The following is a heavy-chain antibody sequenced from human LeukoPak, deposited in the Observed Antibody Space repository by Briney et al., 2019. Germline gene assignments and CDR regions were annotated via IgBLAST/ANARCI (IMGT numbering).Heavy chain of an antibody. CDR3: ANGNRCTSPNCLGYYYFYMDV. D-gene: IGHD2-8*01. J-gene: IGHJ6*03. CDR1: GFTFSSYA. V-gene: IGHV3-23*01. Sequence: GGSLRLSCAASGFTFSSYAMNWVRQAPGRGLEWVSGFSGSGGTTYYADSVKGRFTIARDNSKNTLYLQMNSLRAEDTAVYYCANGNRCTSPNCLGYYYFYMDVWGKGTTVTVSS. CDR2: FSGSGGTT.